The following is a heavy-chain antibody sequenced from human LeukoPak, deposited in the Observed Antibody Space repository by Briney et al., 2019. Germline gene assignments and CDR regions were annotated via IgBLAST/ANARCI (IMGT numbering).Heavy chain of an antibody. Sequence: SETLSLTCTVSGGSISSSRYYWGWIRQPPGKGLEWIGSIYYSGSTYYNPSLKSRVTISVDTSKNQFSLKLSSVTAADTAVYYCAPLSGYCSSTSCYRGDYWGQGTLVTVSS. V-gene: IGHV4-39*01. CDR1: GGSISSSRYY. D-gene: IGHD2-2*02. CDR3: APLSGYCSSTSCYRGDY. J-gene: IGHJ4*02. CDR2: IYYSGST.